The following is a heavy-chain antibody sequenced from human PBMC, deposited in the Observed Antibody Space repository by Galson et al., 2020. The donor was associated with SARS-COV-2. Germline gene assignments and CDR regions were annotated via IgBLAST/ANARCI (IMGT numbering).Heavy chain of an antibody. Sequence: KSGGSLRLSCAASGFPFSTYSMNWVRLAPGQGLEWVSSISTSSSYTYYVDSVKGRFSISRDNPRNSLYLQMNSLRAEDTAVYYCARDEGIRGYNYGRLYYGMDVWGQGTTVTVSS. CDR3: ARDEGIRGYNYGRLYYGMDV. CDR1: GFPFSTYS. V-gene: IGHV3-21*01. J-gene: IGHJ6*02. CDR2: ISTSSSYT. D-gene: IGHD5-18*01.